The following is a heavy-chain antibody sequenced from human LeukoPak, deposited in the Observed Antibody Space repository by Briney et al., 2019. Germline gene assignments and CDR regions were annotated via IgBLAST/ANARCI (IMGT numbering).Heavy chain of an antibody. Sequence: SETLSLTCTVSGGSISTYYWSWIRQPPGKGLEWIGSIYYSGSTNYNPSLKSRVSISLETSKNQFSLKLSSVTAADTAVYYCANSGLNRFEYWGQGALVTVSS. CDR2: IYYSGST. J-gene: IGHJ4*02. V-gene: IGHV4-59*01. CDR3: ANSGLNRFEY. D-gene: IGHD2-15*01. CDR1: GGSISTYY.